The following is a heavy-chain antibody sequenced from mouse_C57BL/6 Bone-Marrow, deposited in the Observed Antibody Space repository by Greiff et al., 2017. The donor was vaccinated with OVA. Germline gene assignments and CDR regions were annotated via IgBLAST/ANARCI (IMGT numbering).Heavy chain of an antibody. CDR3: ARSRAD. J-gene: IGHJ3*01. CDR2: INPNNGGT. V-gene: IGHV1-26*01. CDR1: GYTFTDYY. Sequence: EVQLQQSGPELVKPGASVKISCKASGYTFTDYYMNWVKQSHGKSLEWIGDINPNNGGTSYNQKFKGKATLTVDTSSSTASMELRSLTSEDSAVYYCARSRADWGQGTLVTVSA.